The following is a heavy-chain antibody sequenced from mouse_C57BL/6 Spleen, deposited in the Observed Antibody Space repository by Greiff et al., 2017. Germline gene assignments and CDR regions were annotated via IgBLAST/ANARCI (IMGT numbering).Heavy chain of an antibody. CDR3: ARKTTVVAGFDY. CDR1: GYTFTDYN. CDR2: INPNNGGT. V-gene: IGHV1-18*01. J-gene: IGHJ2*01. Sequence: EVQLQQSGPELVKPGASVKIPCKASGYTFTDYNMDWVKQSHGKSLEWIGDINPNNGGTNYNQKFKGKATLTVDKSSSTADMELRSLTSEDTAVYYCARKTTVVAGFDYWGQGTTLTVSS. D-gene: IGHD1-1*01.